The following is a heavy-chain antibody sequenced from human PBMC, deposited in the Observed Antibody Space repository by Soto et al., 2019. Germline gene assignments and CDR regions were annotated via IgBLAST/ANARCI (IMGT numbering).Heavy chain of an antibody. CDR2: ISGGGAST. D-gene: IGHD6-19*01. J-gene: IGHJ6*02. V-gene: IGHV3-23*01. Sequence: EVQLSESWGGLGQPGGSLRLSCAVSGFSFAGYAMSWVRQAPGKGLEWVSGISGGGASTYYAGSVKGRFTISRDNSGYTVYLQMNSLIAEDTAVYYCAKGQGFSAYYYGMDVWGQGTAVTVSS. CDR3: AKGQGFSAYYYGMDV. CDR1: GFSFAGYA.